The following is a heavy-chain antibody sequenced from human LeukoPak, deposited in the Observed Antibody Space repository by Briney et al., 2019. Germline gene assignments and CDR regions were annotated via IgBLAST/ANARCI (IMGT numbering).Heavy chain of an antibody. CDR2: IIPIFGTA. D-gene: IGHD6-19*01. Sequence: GASVKVSCKASGGTFSSYAISWVRQAPGQGLEWMGGIIPIFGTANYAQKFQGRVTITADESTSTAYMELSSLRSEDTAVYYCAIAVAGTVWSPLTPLKNWGQGTLVTVSS. V-gene: IGHV1-69*13. J-gene: IGHJ4*02. CDR1: GGTFSSYA. CDR3: AIAVAGTVWSPLTPLKN.